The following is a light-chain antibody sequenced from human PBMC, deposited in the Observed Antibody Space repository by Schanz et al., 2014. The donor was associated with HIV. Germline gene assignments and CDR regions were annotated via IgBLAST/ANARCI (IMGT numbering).Light chain of an antibody. V-gene: IGLV1-51*01. Sequence: QSLLTQPPSVSAAPGQRVTISCSGGALNLGHNFVSWYQQFPGTAPKLLIFADYQRPSGVPDRFSGSKTGTSATLAIIGLQTGDEADYYCGTWDRTLSAVVFGGGTKLTVL. CDR3: GTWDRTLSAVV. CDR1: ALNLGHNF. CDR2: ADY. J-gene: IGLJ2*01.